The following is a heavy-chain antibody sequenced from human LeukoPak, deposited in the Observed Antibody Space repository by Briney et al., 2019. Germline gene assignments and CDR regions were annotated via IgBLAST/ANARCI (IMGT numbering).Heavy chain of an antibody. Sequence: SETLSLTCSVSGGSISSDYWGWIRQPPGNGLEWIGYIYYSGSTNYNPSLKSRVTVSVATSTNQFSLKLGSVTAADTAVYFCARLSDGSAYYWAFDSWGQGTLVTVSS. D-gene: IGHD3-22*01. CDR1: GGSISSDY. CDR3: ARLSDGSAYYWAFDS. J-gene: IGHJ4*02. CDR2: IYYSGST. V-gene: IGHV4-59*08.